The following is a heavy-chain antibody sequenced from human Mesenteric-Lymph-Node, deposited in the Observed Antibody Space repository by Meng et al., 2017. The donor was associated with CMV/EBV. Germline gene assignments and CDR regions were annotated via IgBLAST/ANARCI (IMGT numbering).Heavy chain of an antibody. J-gene: IGHJ5*02. Sequence: GGSLRLSCAASGFTVSSNYMSWVRQSPGKGLEWMANINPDGSTKNYVDSVKGRFTISRDNARSSLYLQMNSLRVEDTAIYYCTKDVAYNRFDPWGQGTLVTVSS. CDR1: GFTVSSNY. CDR3: TKDVAYNRFDP. D-gene: IGHD2-21*01. CDR2: INPDGSTK. V-gene: IGHV3-7*01.